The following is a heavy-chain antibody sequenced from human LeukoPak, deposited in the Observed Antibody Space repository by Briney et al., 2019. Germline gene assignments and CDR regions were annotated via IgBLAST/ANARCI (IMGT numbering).Heavy chain of an antibody. Sequence: GGSLRLSCAASGFTFSSYSMNWVRQAPGKGLEWVSSISSSSSYIYYADSVKGRFTISRDNAKNSLYLQMNSLRDEDTAVYYCARGYCLSASCLDSWGQGTLVTVSS. CDR2: ISSSSSYI. D-gene: IGHD2-2*01. CDR1: GFTFSSYS. CDR3: ARGYCLSASCLDS. V-gene: IGHV3-21*01. J-gene: IGHJ4*02.